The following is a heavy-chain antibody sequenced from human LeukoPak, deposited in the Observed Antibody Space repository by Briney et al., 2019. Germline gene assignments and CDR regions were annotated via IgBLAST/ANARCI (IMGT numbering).Heavy chain of an antibody. D-gene: IGHD6-13*01. J-gene: IGHJ6*03. V-gene: IGHV1-2*02. CDR2: INPNSGGT. CDR1: GYTFTGYY. CDR3: AILSRFGSSWPYYYYYYMDV. Sequence: ASVKVSCKASGYTFTGYYMHWVRQAPGQGLEWMGWINPNSGGTNYAQKFQGRVTMTRDMSTSTVYMELSSLRSEDTAVYYCAILSRFGSSWPYYYYYYMDVWGKGTTVTVSS.